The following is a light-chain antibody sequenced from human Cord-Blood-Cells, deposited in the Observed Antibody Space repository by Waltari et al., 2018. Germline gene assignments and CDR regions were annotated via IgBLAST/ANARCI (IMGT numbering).Light chain of an antibody. CDR3: SSYTSSSTGV. V-gene: IGLV2-14*03. CDR1: SSDVGGYYY. Sequence: QAALTQPASRSGSPGQSITISFTGTSSDVGGYYYFSWYQQHPGKAPQLMIYDVSNRPSGVSNRFSGSKSGNTASLTISGLQAEDEADYYCSSYTSSSTGVFGGGTKLTVL. CDR2: DVS. J-gene: IGLJ3*02.